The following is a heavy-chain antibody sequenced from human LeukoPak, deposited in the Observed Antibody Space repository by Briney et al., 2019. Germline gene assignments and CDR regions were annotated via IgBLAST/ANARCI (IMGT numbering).Heavy chain of an antibody. CDR2: IKQDGSEK. CDR1: GFTFSTYW. Sequence: GGSLRLSCAASGFTFSTYWMSWVRQAPGKGLEWVANIKQDGSEKYYVDSVKGRFTISRDSAKKSLYLQMNSLRAEDMAVYYCARVDSGSACASWGQGILVTVSS. D-gene: IGHD6-19*01. V-gene: IGHV3-7*01. CDR3: ARVDSGSACAS. J-gene: IGHJ1*01.